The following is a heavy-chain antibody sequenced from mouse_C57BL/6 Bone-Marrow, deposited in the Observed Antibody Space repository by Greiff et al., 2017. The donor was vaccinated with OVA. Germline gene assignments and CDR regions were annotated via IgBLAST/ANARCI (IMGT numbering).Heavy chain of an antibody. V-gene: IGHV1-5*01. CDR3: TRSAYYSKRYYAMDY. CDR1: GYTFTSYW. D-gene: IGHD2-5*01. Sequence: VQLQQSGTVLARPGASVKMSCKASGYTFTSYWMHWVKQRPGQGLEWIGAIYPGNSDTSYNQKFKGKAKLTAVTSSSTAYMELSSLTTEDSAVYYCTRSAYYSKRYYAMDYWGKGTSVTVSS. CDR2: IYPGNSDT. J-gene: IGHJ4*01.